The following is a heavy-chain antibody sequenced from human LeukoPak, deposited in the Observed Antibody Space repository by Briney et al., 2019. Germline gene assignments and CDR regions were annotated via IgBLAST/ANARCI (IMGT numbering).Heavy chain of an antibody. V-gene: IGHV3-11*04. CDR3: ARGSAVSDFDH. CDR2: ISTSASSI. D-gene: IGHD2-2*01. CDR1: GFTFSDYY. J-gene: IGHJ4*02. Sequence: PGGSLRLSCGASGFTFSDYYMSWIRQTPGKGLEWLAYISTSASSIGYADSVKGRFTVSRDNGKNSLFLQMDSLRAGDTALYYCARGSAVSDFDHWGQGTLVTVSS.